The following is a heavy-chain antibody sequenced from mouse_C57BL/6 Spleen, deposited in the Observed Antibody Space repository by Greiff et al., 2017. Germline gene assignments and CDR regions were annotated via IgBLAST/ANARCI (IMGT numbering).Heavy chain of an antibody. CDR1: GYAFSSYW. D-gene: IGHD1-1*01. J-gene: IGHJ3*01. CDR2: IYPGDGDT. CDR3: ARSTTVVATTWFAY. Sequence: VQLQQSGAELVKPGASVKISCTASGYAFSSYWMNWVKQRPGKGLEWIGQIYPGDGDTNYNGKFKGKATLTADKSSSTAYLQLSSLTSEDAAVYFCARSTTVVATTWFAYWGQGTLVTVSA. V-gene: IGHV1-80*01.